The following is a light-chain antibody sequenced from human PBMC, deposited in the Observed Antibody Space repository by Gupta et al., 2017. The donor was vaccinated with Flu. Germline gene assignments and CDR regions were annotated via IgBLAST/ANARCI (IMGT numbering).Light chain of an antibody. Sequence: DIQLTQSPSSVSASVGDRVTIPCRASQDINNWVAWFQQKPGEAPKLMMYTGSSLHSGAPSRFSASGSGTDFTLTIRGLQREELAVYYCQQAHSIPPSFGQGTKVEI. CDR1: QDINNW. CDR2: TGS. J-gene: IGKJ2*03. CDR3: QQAHSIPPS. V-gene: IGKV1-12*01.